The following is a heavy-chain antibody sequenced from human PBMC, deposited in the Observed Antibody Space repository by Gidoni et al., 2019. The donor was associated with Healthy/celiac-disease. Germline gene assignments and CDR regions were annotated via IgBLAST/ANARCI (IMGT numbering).Heavy chain of an antibody. CDR3: ARFPGRWTPTRVGY. Sequence: EVQLVESGGGLVQPGGSLRLSCAASGFTFSSYWMSWVRQAPGKGLEWVANIKQDGSEKYYVDSVKGRFTISRDNAKNSLYLQMNSLRAEDTAVYYCARFPGRWTPTRVGYWGQGTLVTVSS. D-gene: IGHD4-4*01. V-gene: IGHV3-7*03. CDR1: GFTFSSYW. J-gene: IGHJ4*02. CDR2: IKQDGSEK.